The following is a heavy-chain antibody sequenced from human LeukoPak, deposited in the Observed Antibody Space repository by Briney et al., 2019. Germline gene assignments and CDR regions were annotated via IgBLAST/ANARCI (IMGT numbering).Heavy chain of an antibody. CDR2: MNPNSGNT. CDR3: VRGSRLGAKPGPEVY. CDR1: GYTFTTYD. Sequence: ASVKVSCKASGYTFTTYDINWVRQATGQGLEWMGWMNPNSGNTGYAQKFQGRVAMTRNSFMSTAYMELSSLTSEDTAVYYCVRGSRLGAKPGPEVYWGQGTLVTVSS. V-gene: IGHV1-8*01. J-gene: IGHJ4*02. D-gene: IGHD3-16*01.